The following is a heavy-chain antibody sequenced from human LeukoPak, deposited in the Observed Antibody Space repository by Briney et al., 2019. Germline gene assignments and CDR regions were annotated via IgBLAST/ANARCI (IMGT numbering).Heavy chain of an antibody. CDR1: GGSFSGYY. J-gene: IGHJ4*02. Sequence: PSETLSLTCAVYGGSFSGYYWSWIRHPPGKGLEWIGLINHSGSTNYNPSLKSRVTISVDTSKNQFSLKLSSVTAADTAVYYCARGWLSPQQLVLHYFDYWGQGTLVTVSS. CDR3: ARGWLSPQQLVLHYFDY. CDR2: INHSGST. V-gene: IGHV4-34*01. D-gene: IGHD6-13*01.